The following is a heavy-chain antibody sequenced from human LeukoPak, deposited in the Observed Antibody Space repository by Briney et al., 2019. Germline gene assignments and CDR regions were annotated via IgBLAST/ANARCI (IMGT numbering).Heavy chain of an antibody. Sequence: PGGSLRLSCAASGFTFSSYGMHWVRQAPGKGLEWVSAISGSGGNTYYADSVKGRFTISRDSSKNTLYLQMNSLRAEDTAVDYCAKGELWDSSGYDAFDIWGQGTMVTVSS. CDR3: AKGELWDSSGYDAFDI. J-gene: IGHJ3*02. CDR1: GFTFSSYG. CDR2: ISGSGGNT. V-gene: IGHV3-23*01. D-gene: IGHD3-22*01.